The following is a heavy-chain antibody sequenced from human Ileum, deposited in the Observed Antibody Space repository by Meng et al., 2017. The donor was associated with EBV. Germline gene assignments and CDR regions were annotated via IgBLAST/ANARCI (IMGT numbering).Heavy chain of an antibody. CDR2: VYHRGDT. J-gene: IGHJ4*02. D-gene: IGHD1-7*01. Sequence: VPLSQSGPGLVNPSGTLSLPCTVSGDSISSDIVWSWVRQPPGKGLEWVGEVYHRGDTNYNPSLRSRVDISVDKSKNQFYLSLFSVTAADTAVYYCGRDQGRELINHWGQGTLVTVSS. CDR1: GDSISSDIV. V-gene: IGHV4-4*02. CDR3: GRDQGRELINH.